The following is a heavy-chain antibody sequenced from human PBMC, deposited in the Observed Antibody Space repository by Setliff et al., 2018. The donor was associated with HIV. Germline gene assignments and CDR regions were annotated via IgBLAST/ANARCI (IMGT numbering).Heavy chain of an antibody. Sequence: PSETLSLTCTVSGDSISRGAYYWSWIRQPAEKGLEWIGRVHANGDTSYNPSLRSRVIISLDTAKNQFSLTLVSVTAADTALYYCARCPSNHLTEAGKKTFYYYYMDVWGKGTTVNVSS. J-gene: IGHJ6*03. D-gene: IGHD6-13*01. CDR3: ARCPSNHLTEAGKKTFYYYYMDV. CDR1: GDSISRGAYY. V-gene: IGHV4-61*02. CDR2: VHANGDT.